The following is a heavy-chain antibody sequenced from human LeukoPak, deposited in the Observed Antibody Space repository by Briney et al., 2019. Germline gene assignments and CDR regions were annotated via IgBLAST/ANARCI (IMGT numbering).Heavy chain of an antibody. CDR3: ARGNYGDRNWFDP. Sequence: SVKVSCKASGDTLNNDDITWVRQAPGRGLEWMGRIVPIVEITNYAESFQGRVTITADKSTNTFYMQLASLMSSDTAIYFCARGNYGDRNWFDPWGQGTLVTVSS. J-gene: IGHJ5*02. CDR1: GDTLNNDD. V-gene: IGHV1-69*04. D-gene: IGHD4-17*01. CDR2: IVPIVEIT.